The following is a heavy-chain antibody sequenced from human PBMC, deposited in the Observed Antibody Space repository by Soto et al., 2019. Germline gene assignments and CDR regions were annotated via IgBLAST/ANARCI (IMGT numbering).Heavy chain of an antibody. V-gene: IGHV4-59*01. J-gene: IGHJ4*02. D-gene: IGHD4-17*01. Sequence: PSETLSLTCTVSGGSISSYYWSWIRQPPGKGLEWIGYIYYSGSTNYNPSLKSRVTISVDTPKNQFSLKLSSVTAADTAVYYCASSTVTTLAFDYWGQGTLVTVSS. CDR3: ASSTVTTLAFDY. CDR2: IYYSGST. CDR1: GGSISSYY.